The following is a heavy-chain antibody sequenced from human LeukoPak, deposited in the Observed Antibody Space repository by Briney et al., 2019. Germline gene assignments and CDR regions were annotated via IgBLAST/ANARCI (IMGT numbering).Heavy chain of an antibody. J-gene: IGHJ4*02. CDR3: ARDLYGDGVYDY. V-gene: IGHV4-34*01. CDR2: INHSGST. Sequence: SETLSLTCAVYGGSFSGYYWSWIRQPPGKGLEWIGEINHSGSTNYNPSLKSRVTISVDTSKNQFSLKLSSVTAADTAVYYRARDLYGDGVYDYWGQGTLVTVSS. CDR1: GGSFSGYY. D-gene: IGHD4-17*01.